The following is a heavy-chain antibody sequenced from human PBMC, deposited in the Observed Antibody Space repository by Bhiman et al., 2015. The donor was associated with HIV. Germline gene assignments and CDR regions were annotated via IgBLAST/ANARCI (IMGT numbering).Heavy chain of an antibody. J-gene: IGHJ6*03. CDR1: GFTFDDYA. D-gene: IGHD4-11*01. V-gene: IGHV3-9*01. CDR3: ARNHRSSNWLGIFYYYMDV. CDR2: IYNSGGT. Sequence: EVQLVESGGGLVQPGRSLRLSCAASGFTFDDYAMHWVRQAPGKGLEWVSVIYNSGGTYYADSVRGRFTISRDNSKNTLYLQMDSLRTEDTAVYYCARNHRSSNWLGIFYYYMDVWGKGTTVTVSS.